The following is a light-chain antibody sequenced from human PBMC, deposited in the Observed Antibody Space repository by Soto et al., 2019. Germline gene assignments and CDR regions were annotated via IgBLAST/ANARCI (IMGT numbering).Light chain of an antibody. CDR1: SSDVGSYNL. Sequence: QSALTQPASVSGSPGQSITISCTGTSSDVGSYNLVSWYQQYPGKAPKLMIYEGSKRPSGVSNRFSGSKSGNTASLTISGLQAEDEADYHCCSYAGSSVVFGGGTKLTVL. V-gene: IGLV2-23*01. CDR3: CSYAGSSVV. J-gene: IGLJ2*01. CDR2: EGS.